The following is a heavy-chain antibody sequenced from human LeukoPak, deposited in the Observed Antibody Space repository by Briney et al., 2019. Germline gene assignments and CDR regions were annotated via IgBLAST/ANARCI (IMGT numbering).Heavy chain of an antibody. CDR3: ARAFIRGDSSGYHAFDI. D-gene: IGHD3-22*01. CDR1: GFTFSSYS. V-gene: IGHV3-21*01. Sequence: GGSLRLSCAASGFTFSSYSMNWVRQAPGKGLEWVSSISSSSSYIYYADSVKGRFTISRDNAKSSLYLQMNSLRAEDTAVYYCARAFIRGDSSGYHAFDIWGQGTMVTVSS. J-gene: IGHJ3*02. CDR2: ISSSSSYI.